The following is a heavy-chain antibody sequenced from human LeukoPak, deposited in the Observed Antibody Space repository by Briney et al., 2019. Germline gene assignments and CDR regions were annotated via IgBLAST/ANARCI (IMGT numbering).Heavy chain of an antibody. D-gene: IGHD3-16*01. J-gene: IGHJ5*02. V-gene: IGHV4-59*01. CDR2: IYYTGST. CDR1: GDSISSYY. CDR3: ARVRHGWLDP. Sequence: SXXLXLTCTVSGDSISSYYWSWIRQPPGKGLEWIGYIYYTGSTNYNPPLKSRVTISEDTSKNQFSLKLGSVTAADTAVYYCARVRHGWLDPWGQGTLVTVSS.